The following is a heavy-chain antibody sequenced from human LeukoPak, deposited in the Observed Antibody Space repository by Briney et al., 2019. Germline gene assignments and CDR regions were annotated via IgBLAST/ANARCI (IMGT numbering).Heavy chain of an antibody. J-gene: IGHJ4*02. V-gene: IGHV3-7*01. CDR1: GFSFYSFW. D-gene: IGHD5/OR15-5a*01. CDR2: MRQDGSEK. CDR3: ARWARGYSVYDSGYFDY. Sequence: PGGSLRLSCTASGFSFYSFWMGWVRQAPGKGLEWVANMRQDGSEKYYVDSVEGRFTISRDNAKNSLYLQMNSLRAGDTAVYYCARWARGYSVYDSGYFDYWGQGTLVTVSS.